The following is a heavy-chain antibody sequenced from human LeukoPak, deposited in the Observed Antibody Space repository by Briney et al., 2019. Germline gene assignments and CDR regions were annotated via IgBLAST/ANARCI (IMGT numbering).Heavy chain of an antibody. V-gene: IGHV3-74*01. CDR2: INSDGSST. CDR3: AKDHLPGIVVADRDY. D-gene: IGHD6-19*01. J-gene: IGHJ4*02. CDR1: GFTFSSYW. Sequence: PGGSLRLSCAASGFTFSSYWMHWVRQAPGKGLVWVSRINSDGSSTSYADSVKGRFTISRDNAKNTLYLQMNSLRDEDTAVYYCAKDHLPGIVVADRDYWGQGTLVTVSS.